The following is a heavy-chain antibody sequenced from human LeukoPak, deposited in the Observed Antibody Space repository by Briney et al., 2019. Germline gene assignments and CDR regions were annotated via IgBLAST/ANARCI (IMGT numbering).Heavy chain of an antibody. J-gene: IGHJ3*02. CDR3: ARRGLVPAFDI. CDR1: GFTFSSYW. Sequence: GGSLRLSCAASGFTFSSYWMHWVRQAPGKGLVWVSRINGDGSSTTYADAVKGRFTISRDNAKNTLYLQMSRLRAEDTAVYYCARRGLVPAFDIWGQGTMVTVAS. D-gene: IGHD2-2*01. V-gene: IGHV3-74*01. CDR2: INGDGSST.